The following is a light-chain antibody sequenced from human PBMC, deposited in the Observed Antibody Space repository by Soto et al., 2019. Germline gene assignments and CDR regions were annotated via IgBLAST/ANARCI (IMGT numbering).Light chain of an antibody. J-gene: IGKJ1*01. CDR3: QQYNSYWT. CDR1: QSISSW. Sequence: DIQMTQSPSTPSASVGDRVTITCRSSQSISSWLAWYQQKPGKSTKLMIYDASSLESGVPSRFSGSGSGTEFTLTISSLQPDDFATYYCQQYNSYWTFGLGTKMDI. CDR2: DAS. V-gene: IGKV1-5*01.